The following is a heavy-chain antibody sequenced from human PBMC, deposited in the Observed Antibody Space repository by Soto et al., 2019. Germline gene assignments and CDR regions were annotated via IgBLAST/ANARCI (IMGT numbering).Heavy chain of an antibody. D-gene: IGHD6-13*01. CDR1: GFTFSNCV. CDR2: ITTNGNT. Sequence: EVHLLESGGVLVQPGESLRLSCETSGFTFSNCVMTWLRQPPGKRLEWVSVITTNGNTDYADYVKGRFTISRDNSNNTVYLQMNSLRAEDTAVYYCAKCLLNGRWYSAAWGQGTLVTVSS. V-gene: IGHV3-23*01. J-gene: IGHJ5*02. CDR3: AKCLLNGRWYSAA.